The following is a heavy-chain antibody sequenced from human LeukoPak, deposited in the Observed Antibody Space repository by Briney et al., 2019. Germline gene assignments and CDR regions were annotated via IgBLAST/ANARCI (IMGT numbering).Heavy chain of an antibody. V-gene: IGHV1-2*02. CDR3: ARDRAITMVRGVIRYYFDY. Sequence: ASVKVSCKASGYTFTGYYMHWVRQAPGQGLEWMGWINPNSGGTNYAQKFQGRVTMTRDTSISTAYMELSRLRSDDTAVYYCARDRAITMVRGVIRYYFDYWGQGTLVTVSS. D-gene: IGHD3-10*01. CDR2: INPNSGGT. CDR1: GYTFTGYY. J-gene: IGHJ4*02.